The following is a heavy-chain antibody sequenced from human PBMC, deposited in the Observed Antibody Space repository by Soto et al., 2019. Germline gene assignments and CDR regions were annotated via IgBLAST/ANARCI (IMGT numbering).Heavy chain of an antibody. D-gene: IGHD3-10*01. V-gene: IGHV4-61*01. J-gene: IGHJ6*02. CDR3: ATQYHYGSGIRNYYYGMDV. CDR1: GGSVSSGSYY. CDR2: IYYSGST. Sequence: SETLSLTCTVSGGSVSSGSYYWSWIRQPPGKGLEWIGYIYYSGSTNYNPSLKSRVTISVDTSKNQFSLKLSSVTAADTAVYYCATQYHYGSGIRNYYYGMDVWGQGTTVTVSS.